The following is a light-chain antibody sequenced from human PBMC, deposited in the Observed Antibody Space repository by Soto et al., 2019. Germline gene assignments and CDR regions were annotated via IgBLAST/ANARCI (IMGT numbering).Light chain of an antibody. CDR1: SSNIGAGYD. Sequence: QSVLTQPPSVSGAPGQRVTISCTESSSNIGAGYDVHWYQQLPGTAPKLLISGNSNRPSGVPDRFSDSKSGTSASLAITGLQAEDEADYYCQSYDSSLSGSVFGTGTKLTVL. CDR2: GNS. CDR3: QSYDSSLSGSV. J-gene: IGLJ1*01. V-gene: IGLV1-40*01.